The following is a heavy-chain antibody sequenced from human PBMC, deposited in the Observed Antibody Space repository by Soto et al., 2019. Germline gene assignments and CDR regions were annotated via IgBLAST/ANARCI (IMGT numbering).Heavy chain of an antibody. V-gene: IGHV3-30*03. CDR2: ISYDGSNK. D-gene: IGHD6-19*01. Sequence: PGGSLRLSCAASGFTFSSYGMHWVRQAPGKGLEWVAVISYDGSNKYYADSVKGRFTISRDNSMYTLYLQMNSLRAEDTAVYYCARESVAVAGTDFDYWGQGTLVTVSS. CDR1: GFTFSSYG. CDR3: ARESVAVAGTDFDY. J-gene: IGHJ4*02.